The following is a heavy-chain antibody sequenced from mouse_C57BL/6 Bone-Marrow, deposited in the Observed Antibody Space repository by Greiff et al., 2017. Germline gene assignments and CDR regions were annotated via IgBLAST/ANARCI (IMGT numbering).Heavy chain of an antibody. J-gene: IGHJ4*01. CDR2: IYIGDGYT. Sequence: EVQRQQSGAELVRPGSSVKMSCKTYGYTFTSHGITWVQQRPGQGLEWIGYIYIGDGYTEYTETFKGKATLTSDTSSSTAYMQLSSLTSEDSAIYFCARSYAMDYWGQGTSVTVS. V-gene: IGHV1-58*01. CDR3: ARSYAMDY. CDR1: GYTFTSHG.